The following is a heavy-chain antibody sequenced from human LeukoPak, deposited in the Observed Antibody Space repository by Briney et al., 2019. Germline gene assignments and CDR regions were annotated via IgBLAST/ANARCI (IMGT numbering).Heavy chain of an antibody. V-gene: IGHV3-7*01. CDR1: GFTFSSYS. Sequence: GGSLRLSCAASGFTFSSYSMSWVRQAPGKGLEWVANIKQDGSEKYYVDSVKGRFTISRDNAKNSLYLQMNSLRAEDTAVYYCARTGYYDDDAFDIWGQGTMVTVSS. J-gene: IGHJ3*02. CDR2: IKQDGSEK. CDR3: ARTGYYDDDAFDI. D-gene: IGHD3-3*01.